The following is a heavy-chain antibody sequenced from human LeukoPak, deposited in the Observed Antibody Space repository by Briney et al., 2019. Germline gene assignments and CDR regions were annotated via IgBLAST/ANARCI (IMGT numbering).Heavy chain of an antibody. V-gene: IGHV1-69*06. CDR2: IIPIFGTA. J-gene: IGHJ5*02. CDR3: ARDYSITMVRGVIRGAFDP. Sequence: SVKVSCKASGGTFSSYAISWVRQAPGQGLEWMGGIIPIFGTANYAQKFQGRVAITADKSTSTAYMELSSLRSEDTAVYYCARDYSITMVRGVIRGAFDPWGQGTLVTVSS. CDR1: GGTFSSYA. D-gene: IGHD3-10*01.